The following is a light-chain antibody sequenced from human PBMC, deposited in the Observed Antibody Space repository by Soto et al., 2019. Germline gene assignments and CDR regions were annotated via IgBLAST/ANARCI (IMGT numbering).Light chain of an antibody. CDR2: DAS. V-gene: IGKV1-5*01. Sequence: DIQMTQSPSTLSASVGDGVTITCRASQSISSWLAWYQQKPGKAPNLLIYDASSLQSGVPSRFSGSGSGTEFTLNISRLQPDDFATYYCQQYNSYSFTFGPGTKVDIK. J-gene: IGKJ3*01. CDR1: QSISSW. CDR3: QQYNSYSFT.